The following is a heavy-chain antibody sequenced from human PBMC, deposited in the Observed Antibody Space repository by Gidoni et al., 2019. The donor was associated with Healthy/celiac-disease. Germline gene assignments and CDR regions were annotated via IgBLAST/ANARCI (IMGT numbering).Heavy chain of an antibody. J-gene: IGHJ4*02. Sequence: VQLQESGPRLVTPSGTLSLTCAVYGCSISSSNWSSWVRQPPGKGLAWIGEIYHSGSTNYNPSRKSRVTISVDKSKNHFSLKLSSVTAADTAVYYCARARSGSYYFDYWGQGTLVTVSA. CDR1: GCSISSSNW. V-gene: IGHV4-4*02. CDR3: ARARSGSYYFDY. CDR2: IYHSGST. D-gene: IGHD1-26*01.